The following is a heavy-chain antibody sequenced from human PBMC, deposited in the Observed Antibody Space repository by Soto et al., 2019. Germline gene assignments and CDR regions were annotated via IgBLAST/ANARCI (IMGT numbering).Heavy chain of an antibody. CDR3: ARDRTFDL. V-gene: IGHV3-53*01. CDR2: IYSGGNT. Sequence: PGGSLRLSCVASGLTVSRNYMSWVRQAPGKGLEWVSVIYSGGNTYYTDSVKGRFTISRDISKNTLYLQMNSLRAEDTAVYYCARDRTFDLWGQGTLVTV. CDR1: GLTVSRNY. J-gene: IGHJ4*02.